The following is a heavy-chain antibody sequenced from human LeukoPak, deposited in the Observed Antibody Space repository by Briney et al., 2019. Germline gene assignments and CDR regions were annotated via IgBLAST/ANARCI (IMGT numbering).Heavy chain of an antibody. CDR3: ASAPRDYYFGSGSMGSYFDY. Sequence: PGGSLRLSCAASGFTFSSYGMHWVRQAPGKGLEWVAVTSNDGSNKYYADSVKGRFTISRDNSKNTLYVQMNSLRAEDTAVYYCASAPRDYYFGSGSMGSYFDYWGQGTLVTVSS. CDR2: TSNDGSNK. V-gene: IGHV3-30*03. CDR1: GFTFSSYG. J-gene: IGHJ4*02. D-gene: IGHD3-10*01.